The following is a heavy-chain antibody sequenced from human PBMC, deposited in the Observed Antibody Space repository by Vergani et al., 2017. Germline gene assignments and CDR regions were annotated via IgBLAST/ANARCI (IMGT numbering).Heavy chain of an antibody. CDR3: AKDSLAYSSSWYIRYYMDV. CDR1: GLTFSSYG. D-gene: IGHD6-13*01. V-gene: IGHV3-30*02. Sequence: QVQLVESGGGVVQPGGSLRLSCAASGLTFSSYGMHWVRQAPGKGLEWVAFIRYDGSNKYYADSVKGRFTISRDNSKNTLYLQMNSLRAEDTAVYYCAKDSLAYSSSWYIRYYMDVWGKGTTVTVSS. J-gene: IGHJ6*03. CDR2: IRYDGSNK.